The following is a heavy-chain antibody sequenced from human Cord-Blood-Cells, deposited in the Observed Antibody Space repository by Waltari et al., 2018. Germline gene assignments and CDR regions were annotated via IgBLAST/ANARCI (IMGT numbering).Heavy chain of an antibody. V-gene: IGHV3-30*18. D-gene: IGHD3-3*01. Sequence: QVQLVESGGGVVQPGRSLRLSCAASGFTFRSYGMHWVRQAPGKGLEWVAVISYDGSNKYYADSVKGRFTISRDNSKNTLYLQMNSLRAEDTAVYYCAKDPTYTIFGVVIKAFDIWGQGTMVTVSS. CDR2: ISYDGSNK. CDR1: GFTFRSYG. CDR3: AKDPTYTIFGVVIKAFDI. J-gene: IGHJ3*02.